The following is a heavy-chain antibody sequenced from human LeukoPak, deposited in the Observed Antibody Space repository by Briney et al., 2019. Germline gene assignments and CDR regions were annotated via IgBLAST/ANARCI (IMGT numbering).Heavy chain of an antibody. CDR1: GYTFTGYY. CDR2: INPNSGGT. D-gene: IGHD3-22*01. J-gene: IGHJ4*02. V-gene: IGHV1-2*02. CDR3: ARYYYDSSGYYSEVDY. Sequence: ASVKVSCKASGYTFTGYYMHWVRQAPRQGLEWMGWINPNSGGTNYAQKFQGRVTMTRDTSISTAYMELSRLRSDDTAVYYCARYYYDSSGYYSEVDYWGQGTLVTVSS.